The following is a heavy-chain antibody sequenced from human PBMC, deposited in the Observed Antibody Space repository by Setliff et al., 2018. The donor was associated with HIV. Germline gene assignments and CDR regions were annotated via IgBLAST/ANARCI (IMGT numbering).Heavy chain of an antibody. Sequence: SETLSLTCTVSGGSISSDYWSWIRQPPGKGLEWIGYIYYSGGTYYNPSLKSRVTISVDTSKNQFSLKLTSVTAADTAFYYCARGHGYSYGPDYWGEGTLVTVSS. J-gene: IGHJ4*02. V-gene: IGHV4-59*01. D-gene: IGHD5-18*01. CDR3: ARGHGYSYGPDY. CDR2: IYYSGGT. CDR1: GGSISSDY.